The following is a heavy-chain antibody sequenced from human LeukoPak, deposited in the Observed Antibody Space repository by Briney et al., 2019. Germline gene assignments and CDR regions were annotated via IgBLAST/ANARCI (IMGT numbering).Heavy chain of an antibody. CDR1: GFTFSSYS. CDR2: ISSSSSYI. J-gene: IGHJ5*02. Sequence: GGSLRLSCAASGFTFSSYSMNWVRQAPGKGLEWVSSISSSSSYIYYADSVKGRFTVSRENAKNSLYLQMNSLRAGDTAVYYCARGKRYSSSWFYNRFDPWGQGTLVTVSS. V-gene: IGHV3-21*01. CDR3: ARGKRYSSSWFYNRFDP. D-gene: IGHD6-13*01.